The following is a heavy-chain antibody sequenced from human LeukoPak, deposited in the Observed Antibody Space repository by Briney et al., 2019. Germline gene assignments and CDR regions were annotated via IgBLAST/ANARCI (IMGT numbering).Heavy chain of an antibody. V-gene: IGHV4-59*11. CDR2: VSQSGTT. Sequence: PSETLSLTCSVSTGSLSGHYWNWIRQAPGKGLEWIGYVSQSGTTNYNPSLKSRVTISADTSRNRFSPNLKPVTAADTAVYFCARGRLQLWSYFDFWGQGSLVSVSS. D-gene: IGHD1-1*01. CDR1: TGSLSGHY. CDR3: ARGRLQLWSYFDF. J-gene: IGHJ4*02.